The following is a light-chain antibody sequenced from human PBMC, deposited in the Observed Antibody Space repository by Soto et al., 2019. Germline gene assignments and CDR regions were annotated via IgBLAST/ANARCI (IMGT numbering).Light chain of an antibody. CDR2: LEGSGSY. Sequence: QLVLTQSSSASASLGSSVKLTCTLSSGHSSYIIAWHQQQPGKAPRYLMKLEGSGSYNKGSGVPDRFSGSCSGADRYLTIINLMFEYEADYYWETLDSNTHTVFGGGTQLTVL. V-gene: IGLV4-60*02. J-gene: IGLJ3*02. CDR1: SGHSSYI. CDR3: ETLDSNTHTV.